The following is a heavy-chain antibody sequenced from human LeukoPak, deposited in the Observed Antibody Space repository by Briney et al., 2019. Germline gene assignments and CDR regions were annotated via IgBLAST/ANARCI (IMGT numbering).Heavy chain of an antibody. D-gene: IGHD3-10*01. CDR3: ARFTPPKYGSGSYYVDY. V-gene: IGHV1-18*01. CDR2: ISAYNGNT. CDR1: GYTFTSYG. Sequence: ASVKVSCKASGYTFTSYGISWVRQAPGQGLEWMGWISAYNGNTNYAQKLQGRVTMTTDTSTSTAYMELRSLRSEDTVVYYCARFTPPKYGSGSYYVDYWGQGTLVTVSS. J-gene: IGHJ4*02.